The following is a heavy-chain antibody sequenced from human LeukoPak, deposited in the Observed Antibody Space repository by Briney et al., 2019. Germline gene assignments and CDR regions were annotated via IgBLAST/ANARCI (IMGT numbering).Heavy chain of an antibody. V-gene: IGHV1-69*13. CDR3: ANYRRGVATGN. Sequence: SVKVSCKASGYPFSAHFLNWVRQAPGQGLEWMGGIIPIFGTANYAQKFQGRVTITADESTSTACMELSSLRSEDTAVYYCANYRRGVATGNWGQGTLVTVSS. J-gene: IGHJ4*02. CDR2: IIPIFGTA. D-gene: IGHD1-1*01. CDR1: GYPFSAHF.